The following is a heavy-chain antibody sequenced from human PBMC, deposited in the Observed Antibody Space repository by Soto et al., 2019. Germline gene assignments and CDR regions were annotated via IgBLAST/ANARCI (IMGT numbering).Heavy chain of an antibody. CDR2: INPSGGST. D-gene: IGHD6-19*01. V-gene: IGHV1-46*01. J-gene: IGHJ6*02. CDR1: GYTFTSYY. Sequence: VASVKVSCKASGYTFTSYYMHWVRQAPGQGLEWMGIINPSGGSTSYAQKFQGKVTMTRDTSTSTVYMELSSLRSEDTAVYYCARDYAPVAGTNYYGMDVWGQGTTVTVS. CDR3: ARDYAPVAGTNYYGMDV.